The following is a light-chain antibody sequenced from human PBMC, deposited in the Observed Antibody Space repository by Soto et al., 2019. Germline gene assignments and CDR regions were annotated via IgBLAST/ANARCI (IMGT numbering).Light chain of an antibody. CDR2: EVI. Sequence: QSALTQPPSASGSPGQSVTISCTGASTDANDYNYVSWYQQYPGKAPKLIIYEVIRRPSGVPDRFSGSKTGNTASLTVSGLQAEDEANYSCRSYVGDNNVVVGGGTELTVL. V-gene: IGLV2-8*01. J-gene: IGLJ2*01. CDR1: STDANDYNY. CDR3: RSYVGDNNVV.